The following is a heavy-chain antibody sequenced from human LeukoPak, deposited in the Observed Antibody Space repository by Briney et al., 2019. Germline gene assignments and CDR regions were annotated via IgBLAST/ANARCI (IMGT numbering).Heavy chain of an antibody. V-gene: IGHV3-48*01. D-gene: IGHD5-18*01. CDR3: ARDHNYAFDY. CDR2: ISSISGTI. J-gene: IGHJ4*02. CDR1: GFTFSSYS. Sequence: GGSLRLSCAASGFTFSSYSMNWVRQAPGKGLEWVSYISSISGTINYADSVKGRFTISGDNARNSLFLQMSSLRAEDTAVYYCARDHNYAFDYWGQGTLVTVSS.